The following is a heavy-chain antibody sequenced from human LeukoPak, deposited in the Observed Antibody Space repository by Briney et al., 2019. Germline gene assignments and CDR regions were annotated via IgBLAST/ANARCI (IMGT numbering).Heavy chain of an antibody. D-gene: IGHD5-12*01. V-gene: IGHV3-7*01. CDR1: GFRFTGYW. Sequence: PGGSLRLSCAASGFRFTGYWMTWVRQAPGKGLEWVARLHPDGGERNYVGSVEGRFTVSGDNAKSSLYLQMNSLRVEDTAAYYCARGGYSFDYLGQGTLVTVSS. CDR3: ARGGYSFDY. CDR2: LHPDGGER. J-gene: IGHJ4*02.